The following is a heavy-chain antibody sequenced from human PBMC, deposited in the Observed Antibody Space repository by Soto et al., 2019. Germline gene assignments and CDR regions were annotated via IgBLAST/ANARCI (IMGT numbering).Heavy chain of an antibody. D-gene: IGHD2-2*01. J-gene: IGHJ6*02. V-gene: IGHV4-34*01. Sequence: SETLSLTCAVYGGSFIGYYWSWIRQPPGKGLEWIGEINHSGSTNYNPSLKSRVTISVDTSKNQFSLKLSSVTAADTAVYYCAREKQTRYYYYYGMDVWGQGTTVTVSS. CDR1: GGSFIGYY. CDR3: AREKQTRYYYYYGMDV. CDR2: INHSGST.